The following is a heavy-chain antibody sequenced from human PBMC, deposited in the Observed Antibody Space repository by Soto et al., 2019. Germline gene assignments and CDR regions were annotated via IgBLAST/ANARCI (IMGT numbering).Heavy chain of an antibody. CDR3: AGGSRDTSGYYDFEY. Sequence: EVQLVESGGGLVKPGGPLRLSCAGSGLTLSSYGMSWVRQAPGKGLEWVSSISAITNYKYSADSLKGRFTISRDNAKNSLYLQMNSLRAEDTAVYYCAGGSRDTSGYYDFEYWGQGTLVTVSS. CDR2: ISAITNYK. D-gene: IGHD3-22*01. CDR1: GLTLSSYG. J-gene: IGHJ4*02. V-gene: IGHV3-21*02.